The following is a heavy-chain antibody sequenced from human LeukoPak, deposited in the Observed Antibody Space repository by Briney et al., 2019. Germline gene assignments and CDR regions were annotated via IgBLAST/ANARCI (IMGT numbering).Heavy chain of an antibody. CDR2: IYYNGNT. D-gene: IGHD3-22*01. Sequence: PSGTLSLTCTVSGVSISSSYRSWVRQPPRKRLEWIGYIYYNGNTNSNPSLKSRVTLSVDTSKNQFSLKLSSVTAADTAVYYCVRGNYDNRGYSNAFDIWGQGAMVTVSS. CDR1: GVSISSSY. J-gene: IGHJ3*02. V-gene: IGHV4-59*01. CDR3: VRGNYDNRGYSNAFDI.